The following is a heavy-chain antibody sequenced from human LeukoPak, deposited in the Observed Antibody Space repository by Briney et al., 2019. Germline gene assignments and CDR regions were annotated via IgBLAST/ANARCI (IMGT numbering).Heavy chain of an antibody. V-gene: IGHV4-38-2*02. CDR1: GYSIGSGYY. Sequence: SETLSLTCTVSGYSIGSGYYWGWIRQPPGKGLEWIGSIYHSGSTYYNPSLKSRVTISIDTSKNQFSLTLSSVTAADTAVYYCARDLHVYGFDYWGQGTLVTVSS. D-gene: IGHD1-14*01. CDR3: ARDLHVYGFDY. J-gene: IGHJ4*02. CDR2: IYHSGST.